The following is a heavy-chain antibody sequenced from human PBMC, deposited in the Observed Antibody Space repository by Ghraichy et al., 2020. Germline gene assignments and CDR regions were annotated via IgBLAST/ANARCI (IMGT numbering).Heavy chain of an antibody. D-gene: IGHD2-2*02. CDR3: ARGRVCSSTSCYTPYYYYYMDV. CDR2: INHSGST. V-gene: IGHV4-34*01. Sequence: GSLRLSCAVYGGSFSGYYWSWIRQPPGKGLEWIGEINHSGSTNYNPSLKSRVTISVDTSKNQFSLKLSSVTAADTAVYYCARGRVCSSTSCYTPYYYYYMDVWGKGTTVTVSS. J-gene: IGHJ6*03. CDR1: GGSFSGYY.